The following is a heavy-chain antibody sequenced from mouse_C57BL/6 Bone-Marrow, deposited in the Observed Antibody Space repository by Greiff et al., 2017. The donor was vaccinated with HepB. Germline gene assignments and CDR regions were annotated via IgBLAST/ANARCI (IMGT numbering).Heavy chain of an antibody. V-gene: IGHV1-69*01. CDR1: GYTFTSYW. J-gene: IGHJ4*01. CDR2: IDPSDSYT. D-gene: IGHD1-1*01. Sequence: QVQLQQPGAELVMPGASVKLSCKASGYTFTSYWMHWVKQRPGQGLEWIGEIDPSDSYTNYNQKFKGKSTLTVDKSSSTAYMQLSSLTSEDSAVYYCAREVLITTVVAGMDDWGQGTSVTVAS. CDR3: AREVLITTVVAGMDD.